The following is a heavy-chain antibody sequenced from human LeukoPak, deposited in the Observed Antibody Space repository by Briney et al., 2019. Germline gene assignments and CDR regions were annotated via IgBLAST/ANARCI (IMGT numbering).Heavy chain of an antibody. J-gene: IGHJ3*02. V-gene: IGHV4-38-2*01. Sequence: SETLSLTCAVSGYSISSGYYWGWIRQPPGKGLEWIGSIYHSGSTYYNPSLKSRVTISVDTSKNQFSLKLSSVTAADTAVYYCAKLVVVIPDAFDIWGQGTMVTVSS. CDR1: GYSISSGYY. CDR3: AKLVVVIPDAFDI. D-gene: IGHD2-21*01. CDR2: IYHSGST.